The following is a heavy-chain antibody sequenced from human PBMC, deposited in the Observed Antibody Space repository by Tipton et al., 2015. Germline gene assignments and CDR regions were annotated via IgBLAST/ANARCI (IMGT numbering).Heavy chain of an antibody. CDR1: GYTFTSYY. D-gene: IGHD4-17*01. CDR3: AREQSAYGDYIDAFDI. Sequence: QLVQSGAEVKKPGASMKVSCKASGYTFTSYYMYWVRQAPGQALEWMGEINPSGGSTNYAQKFQCRVTMTRDSSTSTVYMELSSARSEDTAVYSRAREQSAYGDYIDAFDIWGQGTMVTVSS. J-gene: IGHJ3*02. CDR2: INPSGGST. V-gene: IGHV1-46*01.